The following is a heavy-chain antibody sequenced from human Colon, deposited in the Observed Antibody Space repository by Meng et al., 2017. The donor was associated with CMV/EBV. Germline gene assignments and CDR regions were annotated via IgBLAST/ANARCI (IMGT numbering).Heavy chain of an antibody. CDR1: GYTFTGYY. V-gene: IGHV1-2*02. D-gene: IGHD2-2*02. Sequence: QVQLVQSGAEVKKPGASGKGSCKASGYTFTGYYMHWVRQAPGQGLEWMGWINPNSGGTNYAQKFQGRVTITRDTSTSTVYMELSSLRSEDTAVYYCAREVPDTINFDYWGQGTLVTVSS. CDR3: AREVPDTINFDY. J-gene: IGHJ4*02. CDR2: INPNSGGT.